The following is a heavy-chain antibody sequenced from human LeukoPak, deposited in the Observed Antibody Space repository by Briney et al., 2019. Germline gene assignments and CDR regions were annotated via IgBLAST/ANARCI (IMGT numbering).Heavy chain of an antibody. CDR2: NSKGGNT. CDR3: ARDKHNPNCSGGRCYSYFFDS. V-gene: IGHV4-59*01. J-gene: IGHJ4*02. Sequence: SETLSLTCSVSGGSISSSYWTWIRQPPGKGLECIGYNSKGGNTNYNPSLKSRVTISVDTSKNQVSLNLSSVTAADTAVYYCARDKHNPNCSGGRCYSYFFDSWGQGTLVTVSS. D-gene: IGHD2-15*01. CDR1: GGSISSSY.